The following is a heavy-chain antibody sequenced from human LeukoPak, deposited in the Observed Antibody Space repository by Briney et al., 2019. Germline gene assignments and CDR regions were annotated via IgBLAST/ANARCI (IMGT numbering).Heavy chain of an antibody. CDR2: INAGNGNT. Sequence: WASVKVSCKASGYTFTSYAMHWVRQAPGQRLEWMGWINAGNGNTKYSQKFQGRVTITRDTSASTVYMELSSLRSEDTAVYFCARDGGSFSYNMDVWGQGTTVTVSS. CDR3: ARDGGSFSYNMDV. J-gene: IGHJ6*02. D-gene: IGHD1-26*01. CDR1: GYTFTSYA. V-gene: IGHV1-3*01.